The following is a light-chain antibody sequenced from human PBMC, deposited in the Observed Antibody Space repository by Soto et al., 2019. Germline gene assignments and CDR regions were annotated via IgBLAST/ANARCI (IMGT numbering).Light chain of an antibody. J-gene: IGKJ1*01. CDR1: QSISSW. CDR2: DAS. Sequence: DIPMTQSPSTLSASVGDRVTITCRASQSISSWLAWYQPKPGKAPNLLIYDASSLESGVPSRFSGSGSGTDSTLTISSLQPEDFATYYCQQSYSTWTFGQGTKVDIK. V-gene: IGKV1-5*01. CDR3: QQSYSTWT.